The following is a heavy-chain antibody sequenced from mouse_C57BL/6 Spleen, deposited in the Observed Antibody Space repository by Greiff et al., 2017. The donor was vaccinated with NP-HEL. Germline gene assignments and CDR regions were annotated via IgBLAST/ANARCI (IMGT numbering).Heavy chain of an antibody. CDR2: INPNNGGT. CDR3: ARPYEYDRYFDV. CDR1: GYTFTDYN. V-gene: IGHV1-22*01. Sequence: EVQLQQSGPELVKPGASVKMSCKASGYTFTDYNMHWVKQSHGKSLEWIGYINPNNGGTSYNQKFKGKAPLTVNKSSSTAYMELRSLTSEDSAVYYCARPYEYDRYFDVWGTGTTVTVSS. D-gene: IGHD2-4*01. J-gene: IGHJ1*03.